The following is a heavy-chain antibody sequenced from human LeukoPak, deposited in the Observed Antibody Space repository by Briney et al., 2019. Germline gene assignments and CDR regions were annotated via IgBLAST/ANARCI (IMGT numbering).Heavy chain of an antibody. CDR1: GFTFSKYA. CDR2: ISGSSSVT. V-gene: IGHV3-23*01. CDR3: AEDLSTAVKIFYLDN. J-gene: IGHJ4*02. Sequence: PGGSLRLSCAASGFTFSKYAMNWVRQAPGKGLEWVSGISGSSSVTYYTDSVKGRFTISRDNSKNTLYLQMNSLRAEDTALYYCAEDLSTAVKIFYLDNWGQGTLVTVSS. D-gene: IGHD4-17*01.